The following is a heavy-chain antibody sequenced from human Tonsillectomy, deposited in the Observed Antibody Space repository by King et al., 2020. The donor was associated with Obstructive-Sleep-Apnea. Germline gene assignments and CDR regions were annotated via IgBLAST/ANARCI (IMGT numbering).Heavy chain of an antibody. Sequence: VQLVESGAEVKKPGASVKVSCKASGYTFSSYDINWVRQAPGQGLEWMGWISAYNVNTNSAQKLQGRVTMTTDTSTSTAYMELRSLRSDDTAVYYCARVGDSSTWSDFDYWGQGTLVTVSS. D-gene: IGHD6-13*01. V-gene: IGHV1-18*04. CDR3: ARVGDSSTWSDFDY. J-gene: IGHJ4*02. CDR1: GYTFSSYD. CDR2: ISAYNVNT.